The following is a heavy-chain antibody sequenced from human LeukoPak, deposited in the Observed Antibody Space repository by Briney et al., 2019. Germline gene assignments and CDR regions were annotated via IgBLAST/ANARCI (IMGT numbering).Heavy chain of an antibody. CDR2: ISGSGGST. D-gene: IGHD6-13*01. Sequence: GGSLRLSCAAPGFTFSVYAMSWVRQAPGKGLDWVSAISGSGGSTYYADSVKGRFTISRDNSKNTLYLQMNSLRAEDTAVYFCAKVRAADTNYYYYYGMDVWGQGTTVTVSS. CDR1: GFTFSVYA. CDR3: AKVRAADTNYYYYYGMDV. V-gene: IGHV3-23*01. J-gene: IGHJ6*02.